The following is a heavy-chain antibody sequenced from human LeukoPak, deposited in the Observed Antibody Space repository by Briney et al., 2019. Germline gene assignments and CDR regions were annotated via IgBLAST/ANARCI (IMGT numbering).Heavy chain of an antibody. CDR2: IYYSGST. Sequence: SETLSLTCTVSGGSISSYYWSWIRQPPGKGLEWIGYIYYSGSTNYNPSLKSRVTISVDTSKNQFSLKLSSVTAADTAVYYCARGRAYYDFWSGPRRGWFDPWGQGTLVTVSS. V-gene: IGHV4-59*12. J-gene: IGHJ5*02. D-gene: IGHD3-3*01. CDR1: GGSISSYY. CDR3: ARGRAYYDFWSGPRRGWFDP.